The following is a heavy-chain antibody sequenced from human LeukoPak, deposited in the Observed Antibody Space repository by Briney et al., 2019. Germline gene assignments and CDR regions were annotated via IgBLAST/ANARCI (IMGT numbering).Heavy chain of an antibody. CDR3: AKDRMLVSTYYYYYMDV. J-gene: IGHJ6*03. CDR1: GFTFSSYS. Sequence: GGSLRLSCAASGFTFSSYSMNWVRQAPGKGLEWVSSISSSSYIYYADSVKGRFTISRDNAKNSLYLQMDSLRAEDTAVYYCAKDRMLVSTYYYYYMDVWGKGTTVTVSS. D-gene: IGHD2-2*01. CDR2: ISSSSYI. V-gene: IGHV3-21*01.